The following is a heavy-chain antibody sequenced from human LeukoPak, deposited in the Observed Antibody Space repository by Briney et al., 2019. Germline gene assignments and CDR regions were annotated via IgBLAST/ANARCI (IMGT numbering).Heavy chain of an antibody. CDR2: INPSGGST. CDR1: GYTFTSYY. Sequence: ASVKVSCKASGYTFTSYYMHWVQQAPGQGLEWMGIINPSGGSTSYAQKFQGRVTMTRDMSTSTVYMELSSLRSEDTAVYYCARTYYDYRYYFDYWGQGTLVTVSS. J-gene: IGHJ4*02. D-gene: IGHD3-16*01. CDR3: ARTYYDYRYYFDY. V-gene: IGHV1-46*01.